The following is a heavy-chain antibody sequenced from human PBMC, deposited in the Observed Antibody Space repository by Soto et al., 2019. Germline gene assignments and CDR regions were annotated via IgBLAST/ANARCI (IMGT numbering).Heavy chain of an antibody. CDR3: ARPSSSWHNWFDP. CDR2: ISSSSSYI. J-gene: IGHJ5*02. D-gene: IGHD6-13*01. CDR1: GFTFSSYS. Sequence: PGGSLRLSCAASGFTFSSYSMNWVRQAPGKGLEWVSSISSSSSYIYYADSVKGRFTISRDNAKNSLYLQMNSLRAEDTAVYYCARPSSSWHNWFDPWGQGTLVTVSS. V-gene: IGHV3-21*01.